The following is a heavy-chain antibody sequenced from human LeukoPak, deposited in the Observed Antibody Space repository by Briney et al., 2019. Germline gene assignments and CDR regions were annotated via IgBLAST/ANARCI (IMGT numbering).Heavy chain of an antibody. CDR3: ARSGRPGPLDY. D-gene: IGHD3-10*01. J-gene: IGHJ4*02. Sequence: PSETLSLTCAVYGGSFSGYYWSWIRQPPGKGLEWLGEINHSGSTNYNPSLKSRVTISVDTSNNQFSLKLSSVTAADTAVYYCARSGRPGPLDYWGQGTLVTVSS. CDR2: INHSGST. V-gene: IGHV4-34*01. CDR1: GGSFSGYY.